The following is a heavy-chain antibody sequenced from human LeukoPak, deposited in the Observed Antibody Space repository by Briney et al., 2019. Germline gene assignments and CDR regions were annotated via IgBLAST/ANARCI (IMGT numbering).Heavy chain of an antibody. Sequence: GGSLRLSCAASGFTFSSYAMSWVRQAPGKGLEWVSAICGSGGSTYYADSVKGRFTISRDNSKNALYPQMNSLRAEDTAVYYCAKDLTADMIVVVIPVDYWGQGTLVTVSS. CDR2: ICGSGGST. V-gene: IGHV3-23*01. CDR3: AKDLTADMIVVVIPVDY. J-gene: IGHJ4*02. CDR1: GFTFSSYA. D-gene: IGHD3-22*01.